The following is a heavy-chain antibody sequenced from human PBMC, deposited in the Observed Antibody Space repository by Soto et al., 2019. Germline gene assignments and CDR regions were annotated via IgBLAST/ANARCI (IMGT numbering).Heavy chain of an antibody. V-gene: IGHV3-30*18. CDR1: GFTFSSYG. J-gene: IGHJ6*02. CDR2: ISYDGSNK. CDR3: AKDVEVGATTGLGDYYYYYGMDV. D-gene: IGHD1-26*01. Sequence: QVQLVESGGGVVQPGRSLRLSCAASGFTFSSYGMHWVRQAPGKGLEWVAVISYDGSNKYYADSVKGRFTISRDNSKNTLYLQMNSLRAEDTAVYYCAKDVEVGATTGLGDYYYYYGMDVWGQGTTVTVSS.